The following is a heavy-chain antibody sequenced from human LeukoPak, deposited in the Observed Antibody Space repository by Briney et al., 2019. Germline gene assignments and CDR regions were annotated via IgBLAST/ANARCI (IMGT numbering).Heavy chain of an antibody. CDR3: AAIRICGGDCYPPAEYFQH. CDR1: GYTFTGYY. CDR2: INPNSGGT. J-gene: IGHJ1*01. D-gene: IGHD2-21*02. Sequence: ASVTVSCKASGYTFTGYYMHWVRQAPGQGLEWMGWINPNSGGTNYAQKFQGRVTMTRDTSISTAYMELSRLRSDDTAVYYCAAIRICGGDCYPPAEYFQHWGQGTLVTVSS. V-gene: IGHV1-2*02.